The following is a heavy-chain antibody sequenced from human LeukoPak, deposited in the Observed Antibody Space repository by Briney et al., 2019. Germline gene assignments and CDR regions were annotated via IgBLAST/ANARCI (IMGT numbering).Heavy chain of an antibody. D-gene: IGHD3-22*01. V-gene: IGHV4-39*01. J-gene: IGHJ5*02. CDR1: GGSISSSSHY. CDR3: ASPNYYDSSGQGLVWFDP. CDR2: IYYSGST. Sequence: SETLSLTCTVSGGSISSSSHYWGWIRQPPGKGLEWIGSIYYSGSTYYNPSLKSRVTISVDTSKNQFSLKLSSVTAADTAVYYCASPNYYDSSGQGLVWFDPWGQGTLVTVSS.